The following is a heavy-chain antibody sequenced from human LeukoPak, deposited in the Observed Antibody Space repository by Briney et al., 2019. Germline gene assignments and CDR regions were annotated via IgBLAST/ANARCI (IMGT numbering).Heavy chain of an antibody. Sequence: SETLSLTCAVYGGSFSGYYWSWIRQPPGKGLEWIGEINHSGSTNYNPSLKSRVTMSVDTSKNQFSLKLSSVTAADTAVYYCARDHYYYYMDVWGKGTTVTVS. CDR2: INHSGST. J-gene: IGHJ6*03. CDR3: ARDHYYYYMDV. CDR1: GGSFSGYY. V-gene: IGHV4-34*01.